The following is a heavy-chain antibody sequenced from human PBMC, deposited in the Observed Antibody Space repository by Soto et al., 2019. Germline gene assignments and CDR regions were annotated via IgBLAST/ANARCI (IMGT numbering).Heavy chain of an antibody. Sequence: QVQLQESGPGLVKTSETLSLTCTVSGVSISPYYWTWIRQPAGKGLEWIGHLYSSGRATYNPSLKNRVTMSVFRDHFSLTLKSVTAADTAVYFCARIWPDGNFPPYYFDSWGRGTLVPVSS. CDR3: ARIWPDGNFPPYYFDS. CDR2: LYSSGRA. CDR1: GVSISPYY. J-gene: IGHJ4*02. D-gene: IGHD4-17*01. V-gene: IGHV4-4*07.